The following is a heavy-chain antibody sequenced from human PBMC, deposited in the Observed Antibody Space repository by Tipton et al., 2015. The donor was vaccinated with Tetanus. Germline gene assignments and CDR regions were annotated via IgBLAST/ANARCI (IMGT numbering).Heavy chain of an antibody. CDR1: GFTVSNGY. D-gene: IGHD2-2*01. V-gene: IGHV3-66*03. Sequence: SLRLSCAASGFTVSNGYMTWVRQAPGKGLEWVSSIFNYGGTYSADSVKGRFTISRDNSKNTLYLQMNSLRAEDTAVYYCARDGGRYCSSTSCYLGYWGQGTLVTVSS. J-gene: IGHJ4*02. CDR2: IFNYGGT. CDR3: ARDGGRYCSSTSCYLGY.